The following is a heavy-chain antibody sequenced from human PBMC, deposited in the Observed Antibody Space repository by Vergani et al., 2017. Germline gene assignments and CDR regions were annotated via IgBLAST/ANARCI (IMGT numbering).Heavy chain of an antibody. CDR3: AREEGYYDGSGSYFYNRFDP. CDR1: GGSISGGDYY. CDR2: IYYSGST. D-gene: IGHD3-10*01. V-gene: IGHV4-30-4*08. Sequence: QVQLQESGPGLVKPSQTLSLTCTVSGGSISGGDYYWSWIRQPPGKGLEWIGYIYYSGSTNYNPSIKSRVTISVDTSKNQFSLKLSAVTAADTAVYYCAREEGYYDGSGSYFYNRFDPWGQGTLVTVSS. J-gene: IGHJ5*02.